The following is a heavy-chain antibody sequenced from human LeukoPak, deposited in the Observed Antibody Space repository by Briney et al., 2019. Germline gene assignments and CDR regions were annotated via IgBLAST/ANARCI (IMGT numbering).Heavy chain of an antibody. CDR2: ISSSGSPI. CDR1: GFFFSSYS. CDR3: TRDTPFGGY. Sequence: PGGSLRLSCTASGFFFSSYSMNWVRQAPGKGLEWLSYISSSGSPIHYADSVKGRFIISRDNAKNSLYLQMNNLRAEDTAVYYCTRDTPFGGYWGQGTLVTVSS. J-gene: IGHJ4*02. V-gene: IGHV3-48*04. D-gene: IGHD3-16*01.